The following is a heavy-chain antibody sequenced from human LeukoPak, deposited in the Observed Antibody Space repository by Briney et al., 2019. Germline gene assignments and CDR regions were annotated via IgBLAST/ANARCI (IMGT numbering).Heavy chain of an antibody. CDR3: VRDNLPVGSPESYFDS. Sequence: ASVKVSCKASGYTFTSYGISWVRQAPGQGLEWMGWISPYNGETKYAQNFQDRLTLTTDTSTSTAYMELRSLRSDDTAVYYCVRDNLPVGSPESYFDSWGQGTLVTVSS. CDR2: ISPYNGET. D-gene: IGHD1-26*01. CDR1: GYTFTSYG. J-gene: IGHJ4*02. V-gene: IGHV1-18*01.